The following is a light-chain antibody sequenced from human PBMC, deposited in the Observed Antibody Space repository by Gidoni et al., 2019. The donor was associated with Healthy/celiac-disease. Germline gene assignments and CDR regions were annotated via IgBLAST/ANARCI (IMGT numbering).Light chain of an antibody. Sequence: EIVLTQSPGTLSWSPGARATLSCSARLSVSSSYLAWYQQKPRQAPSLLIYGASSRPTCIPDRFSGSGSGTNFSLTIRRLEPEDFAVYYCQQYGSSPRYTFGQGTKLEIK. CDR2: GAS. CDR1: LSVSSSY. J-gene: IGKJ2*01. CDR3: QQYGSSPRYT. V-gene: IGKV3-20*01.